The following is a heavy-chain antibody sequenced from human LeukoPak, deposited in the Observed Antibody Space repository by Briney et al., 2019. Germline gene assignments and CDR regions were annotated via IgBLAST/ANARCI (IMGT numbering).Heavy chain of an antibody. Sequence: PGGSLRLSCAASGFTFSSYAMSWVRQAPGKGLEWVSAISGSGGSTYYADSVKGRFTISRDNSKNTLYLQMNSLRAEDAAVYYCAQNYGSGSYYSGIDYWGQGTLVTVSS. V-gene: IGHV3-23*01. CDR3: AQNYGSGSYYSGIDY. J-gene: IGHJ4*02. CDR1: GFTFSSYA. CDR2: ISGSGGST. D-gene: IGHD3-10*01.